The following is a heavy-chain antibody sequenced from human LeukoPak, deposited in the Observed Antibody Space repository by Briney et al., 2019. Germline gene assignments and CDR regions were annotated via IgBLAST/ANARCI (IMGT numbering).Heavy chain of an antibody. Sequence: GGSLRLSCAASGFTLSSYAMSWVRQAPGKGLEWVSAISGSGGSTYYADSVKGRFTISRDNSKNTLYLQMNSLRAEDTAVYYCAKVNGEWFGELDYWGQGTLVTVSS. CDR3: AKVNGEWFGELDY. D-gene: IGHD3-10*01. CDR1: GFTLSSYA. CDR2: ISGSGGST. J-gene: IGHJ4*02. V-gene: IGHV3-23*01.